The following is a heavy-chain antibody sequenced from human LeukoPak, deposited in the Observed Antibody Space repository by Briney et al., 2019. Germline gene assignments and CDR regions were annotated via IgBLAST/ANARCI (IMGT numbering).Heavy chain of an antibody. V-gene: IGHV3-48*03. D-gene: IGHD5-18*01. Sequence: GGSLRLSCAASGFTFSSYQMNWVRQAPGKGLQWVSYISSSGSTIYYADSVKGRFTISRDNAKNSLYLQMSSLRAEDTAVYYCTRITTAMDVDYCGQGTLVTVSS. CDR1: GFTFSSYQ. J-gene: IGHJ4*02. CDR3: TRITTAMDVDY. CDR2: ISSSGSTI.